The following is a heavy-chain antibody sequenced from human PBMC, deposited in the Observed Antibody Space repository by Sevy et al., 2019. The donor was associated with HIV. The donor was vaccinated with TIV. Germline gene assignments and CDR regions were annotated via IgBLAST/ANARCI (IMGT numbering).Heavy chain of an antibody. D-gene: IGHD3-9*01. CDR1: RFTFSDYA. CDR2: ISSSDNSI. V-gene: IGHV3-23*01. CDR3: AKGGILTGHGY. J-gene: IGHJ4*02. Sequence: GGSLRLSCAASRFTFSDYAMSWVRQAPGKGLEFVSSISSSDNSIYYADSVKGRFTISRDNSKNTLYLLMNGLTAEDTAVYYWAKGGILTGHGYWGQGTLVTVSS.